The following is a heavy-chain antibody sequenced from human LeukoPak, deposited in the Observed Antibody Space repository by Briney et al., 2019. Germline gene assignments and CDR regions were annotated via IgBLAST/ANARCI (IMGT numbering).Heavy chain of an antibody. Sequence: ASVKVSCKASGYTFTGYYMHWVRQAPGQGLEWMGWINPNSGGTNYAQKFQGRVTMTRDTSISTAYMELSRLRSDDTAVYYCARIQTHQRAVAGTWGQGTLVTVSS. CDR3: ARIQTHQRAVAGT. D-gene: IGHD6-19*01. V-gene: IGHV1-2*02. CDR2: INPNSGGT. J-gene: IGHJ5*02. CDR1: GYTFTGYY.